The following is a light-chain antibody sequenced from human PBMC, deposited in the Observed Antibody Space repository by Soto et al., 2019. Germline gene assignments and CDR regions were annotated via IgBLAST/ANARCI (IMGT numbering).Light chain of an antibody. V-gene: IGLV4-69*01. J-gene: IGLJ2*01. CDR3: QTWGSGIVV. CDR1: SGHSNYA. Sequence: QSVLTQSPSASASLGASVKLTCTLSSGHSNYAIAWHQQQSEKGPRYLMKLNSDGSHSKGDGIPDRFSGSSSAAERYLTISSLQSEDEADYYCQTWGSGIVVFGGGTKLTVL. CDR2: LNSDGSH.